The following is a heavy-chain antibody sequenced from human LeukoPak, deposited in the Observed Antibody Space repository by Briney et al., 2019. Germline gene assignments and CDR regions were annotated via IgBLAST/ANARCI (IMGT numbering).Heavy chain of an antibody. J-gene: IGHJ5*02. CDR1: GGSISSDSYY. CDR3: ARGWLREPNWFDP. CDR2: IYQSGST. V-gene: IGHV4-39*07. Sequence: SETLSLTCIVSGGSISSDSYYWGWIRQPPGKGLEWIVSIYQSGSTYYNPSLKSRVTISVDTSKNQFSLKLSSVTAADTAVYYCARGWLREPNWFDPWGQGTLVTVSS. D-gene: IGHD5-12*01.